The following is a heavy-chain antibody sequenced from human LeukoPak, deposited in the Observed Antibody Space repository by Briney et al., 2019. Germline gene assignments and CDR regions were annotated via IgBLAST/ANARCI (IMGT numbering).Heavy chain of an antibody. CDR3: VRYAAATGTDGGDY. Sequence: GASVKVSCKASGYTFTGYYMHWVRQAPGQGLEWMGRIKPNSGGTNSAQQFQGRVTMTRDTSISTAYMELTRLKSDDTAVYYCVRYAAATGTDGGDYWGQGTLVTVSS. J-gene: IGHJ4*02. CDR1: GYTFTGYY. D-gene: IGHD6-13*01. CDR2: IKPNSGGT. V-gene: IGHV1-2*06.